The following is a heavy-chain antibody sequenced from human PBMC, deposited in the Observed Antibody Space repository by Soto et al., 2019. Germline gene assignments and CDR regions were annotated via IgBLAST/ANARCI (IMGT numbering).Heavy chain of an antibody. CDR3: ARQGLYGSDWDGMDV. V-gene: IGHV5-51*01. D-gene: IGHD2-2*02. J-gene: IGHJ6*02. CDR2: IYPGDSDT. CDR1: GYVFANYW. Sequence: PGESLKISCKASGYVFANYWIGWVRQMPGKGLEWMGIIYPGDSDTKYGPSLQGQVTISADKSISTAYPQWSSLKASDTDMYYCARQGLYGSDWDGMDVWGQGTTVTVSS.